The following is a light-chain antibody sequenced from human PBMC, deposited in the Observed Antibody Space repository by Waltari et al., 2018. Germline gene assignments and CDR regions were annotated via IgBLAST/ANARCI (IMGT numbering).Light chain of an antibody. CDR3: QQSSNIPWT. CDR1: RTISSY. Sequence: DIQMTQSPSSLSASVGDRISITCRASRTISSYLNWYQQKPGKAPKLLIYTASSLHRGVPSRFSASGSGTDFTLTISSLQLEDFATYYCQQSSNIPWTFGGGTKVEIK. J-gene: IGKJ4*01. CDR2: TAS. V-gene: IGKV1-39*01.